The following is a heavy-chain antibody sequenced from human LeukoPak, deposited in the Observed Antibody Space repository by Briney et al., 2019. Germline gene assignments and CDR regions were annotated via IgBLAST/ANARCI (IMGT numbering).Heavy chain of an antibody. D-gene: IGHD2-15*01. V-gene: IGHV3-15*01. J-gene: IGHJ4*02. CDR3: VTEGYCSGGSCYYY. Sequence: GGSLRLSCATSGFIFNTAWMSWVRQAPGKGLEWVGRIKSKGDGGTIEYPAPVKGRFTISRDDSKNTLYLQMNSLKTEDAAVYYCVTEGYCSGGSCYYYWGQGTLVTVSS. CDR2: IKSKGDGGTI. CDR1: GFIFNTAW.